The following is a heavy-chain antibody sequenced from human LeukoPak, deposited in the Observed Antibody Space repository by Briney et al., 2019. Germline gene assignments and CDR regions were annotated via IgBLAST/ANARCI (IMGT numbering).Heavy chain of an antibody. CDR3: ARQGYNWNPMDY. V-gene: IGHV5-51*01. CDR1: EYTFTNYW. J-gene: IGHJ4*02. D-gene: IGHD1-20*01. Sequence: GESLKISCKGSEYTFTNYWIGWVRQMPGKGLEWMGIIYPGDSDTTYSPSFQGQVTMSDDKSISTAYLQWSSLKASDTAMYYCARQGYNWNPMDYWGQGTLVTVSS. CDR2: IYPGDSDT.